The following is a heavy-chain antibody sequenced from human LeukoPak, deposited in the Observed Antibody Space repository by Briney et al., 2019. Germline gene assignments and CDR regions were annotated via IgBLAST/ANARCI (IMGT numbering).Heavy chain of an antibody. CDR1: GFTFDDYA. Sequence: PGGSLRLSCAASGFTFDDYAMHWVRQAPGKGLEWVAVIWYDGSNKYYADSVKGRFTISRDNSKNTLYLQMNSLRAEDTAVYYCARDLSRYDSSGYYYYYYYGMDVWGQGTTVTVSS. CDR3: ARDLSRYDSSGYYYYYYYGMDV. J-gene: IGHJ6*02. V-gene: IGHV3-33*08. CDR2: IWYDGSNK. D-gene: IGHD3-22*01.